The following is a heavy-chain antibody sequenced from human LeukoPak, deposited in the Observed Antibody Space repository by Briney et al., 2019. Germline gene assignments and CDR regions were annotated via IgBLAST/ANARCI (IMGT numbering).Heavy chain of an antibody. CDR1: GFTFSDSG. V-gene: IGHV3-73*01. Sequence: GGSLRLSCAASGFTFSDSGMHWVRQASGKGLEWVGRIRSRANSYATAYAASVRGRFTISRDDSKNTAYLQMNRLRTEDTAVYYCTRRYCSGGSCYSDYWGQGTLVTVSS. J-gene: IGHJ4*02. D-gene: IGHD2-15*01. CDR2: IRSRANSYAT. CDR3: TRRYCSGGSCYSDY.